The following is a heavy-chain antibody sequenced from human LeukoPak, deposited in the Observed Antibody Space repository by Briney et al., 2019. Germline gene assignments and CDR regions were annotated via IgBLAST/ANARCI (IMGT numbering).Heavy chain of an antibody. J-gene: IGHJ4*02. CDR2: INHSGST. CDR1: GGSISPYY. V-gene: IGHV4-34*01. CDR3: ARGQGDPIAAVDY. D-gene: IGHD6-13*01. Sequence: PSETLSLTCTVSGGSISPYYWSWIRQPPGKGLEWIGEINHSGSTNYNPSLKSRVTISVDTSKNQFSLKLSSVTAADTAVYYCARGQGDPIAAVDYWGQGTLVTVSS.